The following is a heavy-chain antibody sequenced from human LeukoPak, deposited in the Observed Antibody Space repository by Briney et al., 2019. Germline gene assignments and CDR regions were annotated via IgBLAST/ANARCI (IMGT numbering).Heavy chain of an antibody. Sequence: GGSLRLSCAASGFTFSSYAVHWVRQVPGKGLEWVAVISYDGSDKYYADSVKGRFTISRDNSKNTLYLQMNSLRAEDTAVYYCARRLATAYYYYYMDVWGKGTTVTVSS. V-gene: IGHV3-30*04. CDR2: ISYDGSDK. CDR3: ARRLATAYYYYYMDV. J-gene: IGHJ6*03. D-gene: IGHD2-21*02. CDR1: GFTFSSYA.